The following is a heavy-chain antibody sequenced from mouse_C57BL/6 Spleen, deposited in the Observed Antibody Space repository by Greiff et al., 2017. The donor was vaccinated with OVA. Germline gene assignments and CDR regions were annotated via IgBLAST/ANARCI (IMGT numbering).Heavy chain of an antibody. V-gene: IGHV1-26*01. CDR1: GYTFTDYY. J-gene: IGHJ2*01. CDR3: ARYCNYDYFDY. D-gene: IGHD2-1*01. CDR2: INPNNGGT. Sequence: VQLQQSGPELVKPGASVKISCKASGYTFTDYYMNWVKQSHGKSLEWIGDINPNNGGTSYNQKFKGKATLTVDKSSSTAYMELRSLTSEDSAVYYCARYCNYDYFDYWGQGTTLTVSS.